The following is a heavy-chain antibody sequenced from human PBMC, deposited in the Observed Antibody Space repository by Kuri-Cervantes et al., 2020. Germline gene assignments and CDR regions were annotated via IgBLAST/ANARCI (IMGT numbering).Heavy chain of an antibody. J-gene: IGHJ3*02. CDR2: IKQDGSEK. V-gene: IGHV3-7*01. D-gene: IGHD6-19*01. Sequence: GGSLRLSCAASGFTFDDYGMSWVRQAPGKGLEWVANIKQDGSEKYYVDSVKGRFTISRDNAKNSLYLQMNSLRAEDTAVYYCAGPGPSLWGWYLAFDIWGQGTMVTVSS. CDR1: GFTFDDYG. CDR3: AGPGPSLWGWYLAFDI.